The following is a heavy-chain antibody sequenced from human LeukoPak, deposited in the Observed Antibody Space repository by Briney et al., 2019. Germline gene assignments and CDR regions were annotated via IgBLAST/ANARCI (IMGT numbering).Heavy chain of an antibody. CDR2: INGSGGDK. J-gene: IGHJ4*02. D-gene: IGHD1-1*01. V-gene: IGHV3-23*01. CDR1: VFTFRSDA. Sequence: GGSLRLGCSASVFTFRSDARSWVPQTPERVVGWVSGINGSGGDKYHAESVKGRFPSSRDHSRITLYLQMNGLRAEDTAVYFCAKMAGPERRHYFHLWGQGTLVSVSS. CDR3: AKMAGPERRHYFHL.